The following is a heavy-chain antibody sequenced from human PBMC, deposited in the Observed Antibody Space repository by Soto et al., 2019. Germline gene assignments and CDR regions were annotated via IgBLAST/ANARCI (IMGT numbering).Heavy chain of an antibody. D-gene: IGHD1-1*01. Sequence: GGSLRLSCAASGFTFSSYAMSWVRQAPGKGLEWVSAISSSGGSTYYADSVKGRFTISRDNSKNTLYLQMNSLRPEDTAVYYCAKEGRARFGTLGYWGQRALVTV. CDR2: ISSSGGST. J-gene: IGHJ4*02. V-gene: IGHV3-23*01. CDR3: AKEGRARFGTLGY. CDR1: GFTFSSYA.